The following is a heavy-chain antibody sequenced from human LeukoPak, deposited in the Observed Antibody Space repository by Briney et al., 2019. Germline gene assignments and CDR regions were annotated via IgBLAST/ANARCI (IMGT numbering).Heavy chain of an antibody. CDR3: ARASYYYDFSF. J-gene: IGHJ4*02. V-gene: IGHV1-46*01. D-gene: IGHD3-22*01. CDR2: INSSGGGT. CDR1: GYTSTSYF. Sequence: ASVKVSCKASGYTSTSYFMHWVRQAPGQGLDWMGVINSSGGGTSYAQKFQGRVTMTRDTFTSTVYMELSSLRSEDTAVYYCARASYYYDFSFWGQGTLVTVSS.